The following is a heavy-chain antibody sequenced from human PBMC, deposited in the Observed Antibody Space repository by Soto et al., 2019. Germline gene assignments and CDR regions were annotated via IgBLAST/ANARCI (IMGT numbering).Heavy chain of an antibody. CDR2: IYHSGST. J-gene: IGHJ5*02. CDR3: ASRYYDFWSGYYQGFDP. D-gene: IGHD3-3*01. CDR1: GGSISSGDYY. V-gene: IGHV4-30-4*01. Sequence: PSETLSLTCTVSGGSISSGDYYWSWIRQPPGKGLEWIGYIYHSGSTNYNPSLKSRVTISVDKSKNQFSLKLSSVTAADTAVYYCASRYYDFWSGYYQGFDPWGQGTLVTVSS.